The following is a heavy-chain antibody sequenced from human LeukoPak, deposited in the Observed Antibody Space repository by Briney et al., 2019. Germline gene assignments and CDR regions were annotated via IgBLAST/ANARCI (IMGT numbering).Heavy chain of an antibody. CDR1: GGSFSGYY. J-gene: IGHJ5*02. CDR2: INHSGST. D-gene: IGHD3-10*01. CDR3: ARESSYGEVRGVGFDP. V-gene: IGHV4-34*01. Sequence: SETLSLTCAVYGGSFSGYYWSWIRQPPGKGLEWIGEINHSGSTNYNPSLKSRVTMSVDTSKNQFSLKLSSVTAADTAVYYCARESSYGEVRGVGFDPWGQGTLVTVSS.